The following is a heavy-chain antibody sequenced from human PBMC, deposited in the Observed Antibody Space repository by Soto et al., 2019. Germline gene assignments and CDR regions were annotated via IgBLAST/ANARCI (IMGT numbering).Heavy chain of an antibody. Sequence: QVQLVQSGAEVKKPGASVKVSCKASGYTFTSYDINWVRQATGQGLEWMGWMNPNSGNTGYAQKFQGRVTMTRNTSISTAYIGLSSLRSEDTAVYYCASGSQQWLVRDYWGQGTLVTVSS. CDR3: ASGSQQWLVRDY. CDR2: MNPNSGNT. J-gene: IGHJ4*02. CDR1: GYTFTSYD. D-gene: IGHD6-19*01. V-gene: IGHV1-8*01.